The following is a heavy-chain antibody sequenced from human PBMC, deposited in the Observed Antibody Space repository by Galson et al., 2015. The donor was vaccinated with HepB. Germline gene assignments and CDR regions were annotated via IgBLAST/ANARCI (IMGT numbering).Heavy chain of an antibody. CDR1: GGTFSSYA. Sequence: SVKVSCKASGGTFSSYAISWVRQAPGQGLEWMGGIIPIFGTANYAQKFQGRVTITADESTSTAYMELSSLRSEDTAVYYCARALYNWNDVSYYYYYMDVWGKGTTVTVSS. D-gene: IGHD1-20*01. J-gene: IGHJ6*03. CDR3: ARALYNWNDVSYYYYYMDV. V-gene: IGHV1-69*13. CDR2: IIPIFGTA.